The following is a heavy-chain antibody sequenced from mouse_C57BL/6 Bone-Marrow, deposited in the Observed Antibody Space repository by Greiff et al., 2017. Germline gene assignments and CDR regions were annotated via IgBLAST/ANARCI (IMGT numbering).Heavy chain of an antibody. CDR1: GYTFTSYW. J-gene: IGHJ4*01. CDR2: IDPSDSYT. Sequence: QVQLQQPGAELVMPGASVKLSCKASGYTFTSYWMPWVQQRPGQGLEWIGEIDPSDSYTNYNHKFKGKSTLTVDKSSSTAYMQLSSLTSEDSAVYYCARGPYLPCIDYWGQGTSVTVSS. CDR3: ARGPYLPCIDY. V-gene: IGHV1-69*01.